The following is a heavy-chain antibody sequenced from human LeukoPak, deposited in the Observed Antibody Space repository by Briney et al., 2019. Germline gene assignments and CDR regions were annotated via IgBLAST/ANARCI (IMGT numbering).Heavy chain of an antibody. CDR2: TNPNSGNT. D-gene: IGHD3-10*01. J-gene: IGHJ4*02. CDR3: ARGPMVRTYYFDY. V-gene: IGHV1-8*03. Sequence: ASVKVSCKASGYTFTSYDINWVRQATGQGLEWMGWTNPNSGNTGYAQKFQGRVTITRNTSISTAYMELSSLRSEDTAVYYCARGPMVRTYYFDYWGQGTLVTVSS. CDR1: GYTFTSYD.